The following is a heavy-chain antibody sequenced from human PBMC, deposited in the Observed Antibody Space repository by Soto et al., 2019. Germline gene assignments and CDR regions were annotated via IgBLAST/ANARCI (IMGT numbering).Heavy chain of an antibody. V-gene: IGHV1-2*02. D-gene: IGHD2-15*01. J-gene: IGHJ5*02. CDR3: ARNYSLDYLRWGLDR. Sequence: ASVKVSCKASGYPLGDNQIYWLRRAPGQGLEWMGRINPMSGDTNYAEKLQGRVTMTRDTSIDTAYLELTGLTSDDTATYYCARNYSLDYLRWGLDRWGQGTLVTGSS. CDR2: INPMSGDT. CDR1: GYPLGDNQ.